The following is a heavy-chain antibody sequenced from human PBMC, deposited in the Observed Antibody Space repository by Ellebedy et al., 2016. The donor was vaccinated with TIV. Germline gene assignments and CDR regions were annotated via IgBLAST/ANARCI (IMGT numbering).Heavy chain of an antibody. D-gene: IGHD4-17*01. CDR2: STGSGTIT. Sequence: GESLKISCVASGFTLSKYGVHWVRQAPGKGLEWVSVSTGSGTITYYADSVKGRFTISRENSKKTLYLQMNSLRAEDTAVYYCAKDKVFGDSKWEIDVWGQGTTVTVSS. V-gene: IGHV3-23*01. J-gene: IGHJ6*02. CDR1: GFTLSKYG. CDR3: AKDKVFGDSKWEIDV.